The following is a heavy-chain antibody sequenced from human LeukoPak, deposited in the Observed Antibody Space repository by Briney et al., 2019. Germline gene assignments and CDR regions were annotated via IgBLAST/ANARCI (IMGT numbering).Heavy chain of an antibody. D-gene: IGHD6-13*01. V-gene: IGHV1-18*01. Sequence: GASVKVSCKASGYTFTNYGISWVRQAPGQGLEWMGWISAYNGNTNYAQKFQGRITMTTDTSTSTAYMELRSLRSDDTAVYYCARGTSSWRFDYWGQGTLVTVSS. CDR3: ARGTSSWRFDY. CDR2: ISAYNGNT. CDR1: GYTFTNYG. J-gene: IGHJ4*02.